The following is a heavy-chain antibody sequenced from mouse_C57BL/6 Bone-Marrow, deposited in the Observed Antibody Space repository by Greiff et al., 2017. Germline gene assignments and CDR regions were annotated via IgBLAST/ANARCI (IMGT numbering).Heavy chain of an antibody. CDR2: IDPSDSYT. CDR3: ARDYGSSYNWYFDV. Sequence: QVQLQQPGAELVMPGASVKLSCKASGYTFTSYWMHWVKQRPGQGLEWIGEIDPSDSYTNYNQKFKGKSTLTVDKSSSTAYMQLSILTSEDSAVYYCARDYGSSYNWYFDVWGTGTTVTVSS. V-gene: IGHV1-69*01. D-gene: IGHD1-1*01. CDR1: GYTFTSYW. J-gene: IGHJ1*03.